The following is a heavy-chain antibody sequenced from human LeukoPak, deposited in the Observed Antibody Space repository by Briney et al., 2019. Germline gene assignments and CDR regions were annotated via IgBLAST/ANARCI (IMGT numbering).Heavy chain of an antibody. CDR1: GGSINSNIYS. Sequence: PSETLSLTCIVSGGSINSNIYSWGWIRQPPGKGLEWIGSMYYSGSTYYNPSLKSRVTISEDTSKNQFSLKLSSVTAADTAVYYCATHLGYCSGGTCYFDYWGQGTLVTVPS. CDR2: MYYSGST. D-gene: IGHD2-15*01. J-gene: IGHJ4*02. CDR3: ATHLGYCSGGTCYFDY. V-gene: IGHV4-39*01.